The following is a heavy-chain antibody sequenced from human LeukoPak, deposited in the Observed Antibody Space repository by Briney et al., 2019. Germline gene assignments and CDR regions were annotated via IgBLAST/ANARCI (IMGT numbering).Heavy chain of an antibody. CDR2: IIPIFGTA. D-gene: IGHD3-22*01. Sequence: SVKVSCKASGGTFSSYAISWVRQAPGQGLEWMGGIIPIFGTANYAQKFQGRVTITADESTSTAYMELSSLRSEDTAVYYCARDREDSSGYYYFDYWGQGTLVTVSS. CDR3: ARDREDSSGYYYFDY. CDR1: GGTFSSYA. V-gene: IGHV1-69*13. J-gene: IGHJ4*02.